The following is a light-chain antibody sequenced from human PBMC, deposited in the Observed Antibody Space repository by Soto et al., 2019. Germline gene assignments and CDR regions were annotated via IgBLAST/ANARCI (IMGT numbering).Light chain of an antibody. J-gene: IGLJ3*02. Sequence: QSALTQPASVSGSPGQSIIISCTGTSSDVGSYNFVSWYQQHPGKAPKLMIYEVSKRHSGVSNRFSGSKSGNTASLTISGLQPEDEADYYCCSYAGNSGVFGGGTKLPVL. CDR1: SSDVGSYNF. V-gene: IGLV2-23*02. CDR3: CSYAGNSGV. CDR2: EVS.